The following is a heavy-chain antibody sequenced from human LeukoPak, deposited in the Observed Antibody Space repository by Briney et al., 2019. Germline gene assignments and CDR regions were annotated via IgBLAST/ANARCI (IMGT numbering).Heavy chain of an antibody. J-gene: IGHJ4*02. D-gene: IGHD6-6*01. CDR1: GFTFSDHY. Sequence: PGGSLRLSCAASGFTFSDHYMDWVRQAPGKGLEWVGRTRNKANSYTTEYAASVKGRFTISRDDSENSLSLQMNSLKTEDTAVYYCAKDLVIAARPIFDYWGQGTLVTVSS. CDR3: AKDLVIAARPIFDY. CDR2: TRNKANSYTT. V-gene: IGHV3-72*01.